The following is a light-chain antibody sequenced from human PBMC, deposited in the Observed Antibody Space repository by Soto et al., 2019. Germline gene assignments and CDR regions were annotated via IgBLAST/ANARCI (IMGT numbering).Light chain of an antibody. CDR2: KPS. CDR3: QHYNSYSEA. V-gene: IGKV1-5*03. J-gene: IGKJ1*01. Sequence: DVQMTQSPSTLSASVRDRVTITYRASQTISSWLAWYQHKPGKAPKLLIYKPSTLKSGVPSRFSGSGSGTEFTLTISSLQPDDFATYYCQHYNSYSEAFGQGANVDIK. CDR1: QTISSW.